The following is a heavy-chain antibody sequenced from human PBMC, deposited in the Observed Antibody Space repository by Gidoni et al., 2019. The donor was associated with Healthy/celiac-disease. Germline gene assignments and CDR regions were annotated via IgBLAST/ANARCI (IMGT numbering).Heavy chain of an antibody. D-gene: IGHD3-22*01. CDR1: GVPVRSNY. CDR2: IESGGST. CDR3: ARASPNYYDSSGYWGAFDY. J-gene: IGHJ4*02. Sequence: EVQLVESGGCLIQPGGSLRLSCAAYGVPVRSNYMSWVRQAPGTGLGWVSVIESGGSTYYADAVKGRFTISRDNSKNTLYLQMNSLRAEDTAVYYCARASPNYYDSSGYWGAFDYWGQGTLVTVSS. V-gene: IGHV3-53*01.